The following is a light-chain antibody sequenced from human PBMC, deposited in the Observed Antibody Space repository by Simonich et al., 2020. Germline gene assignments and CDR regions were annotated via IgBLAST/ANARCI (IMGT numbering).Light chain of an antibody. CDR3: MQALQTPPT. CDR2: LGC. V-gene: IGKV2-28*01. Sequence: DIVMTQSPLSLPVTPGEPASISCRSSPSLLHSNGYNYLDCYLQKPGQSPQLLIFLGCTRASGVPDRFSGSGSGTDFTLKISRVEAEDVGVYYCMQALQTPPTFGPGTKVDIK. J-gene: IGKJ3*01. CDR1: PSLLHSNGYNY.